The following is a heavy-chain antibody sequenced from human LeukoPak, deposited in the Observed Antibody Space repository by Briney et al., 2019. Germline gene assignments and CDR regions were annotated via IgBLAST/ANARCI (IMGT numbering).Heavy chain of an antibody. V-gene: IGHV4-59*08. CDR3: ARRIYSSSWYWAFDI. CDR1: GGSISSYY. J-gene: IGHJ3*02. CDR2: IYYSGST. Sequence: SETLSLTCTVSGGSISSYYWSWIRQPPGKGLEWIGYIYYSGSTNYNPSLKSRVTISVDTSKNQFSLKLSSVTAADTAVYYCARRIYSSSWYWAFDIWGQGTMVTVS. D-gene: IGHD6-13*01.